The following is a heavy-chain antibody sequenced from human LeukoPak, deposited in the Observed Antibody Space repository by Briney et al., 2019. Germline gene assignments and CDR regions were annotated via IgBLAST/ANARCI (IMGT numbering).Heavy chain of an antibody. J-gene: IGHJ3*02. Sequence: GASVTVSCKASVYTFTAYYMHWVRQAPGQGLEWMGWMHPNSGGTHYEQKFQGRVTMTRDTSISTAYMEVSRLTSDDTAVYYCATSSGYSSSWGAFDIWGQGTMVTVSS. D-gene: IGHD6-13*01. CDR3: ATSSGYSSSWGAFDI. V-gene: IGHV1-2*02. CDR1: VYTFTAYY. CDR2: MHPNSGGT.